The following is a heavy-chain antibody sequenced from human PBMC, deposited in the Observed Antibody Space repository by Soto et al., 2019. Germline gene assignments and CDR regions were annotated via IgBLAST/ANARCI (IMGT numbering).Heavy chain of an antibody. J-gene: IGHJ5*01. CDR3: ARDPSEGRVGNWFES. V-gene: IGHV3-21*02. CDR1: GFTFSRYG. Sequence: EVQLVESGGGLVKPGGSLSLSCAASGFTFSRYGMNWLRQAPGKGLEWVASISSSTSYVYYADSVKGRFSTSRDNAKNILYLEMYGLRTEDTAVYYCARDPSEGRVGNWFESWGQGTLVTVSS. CDR2: ISSSTSYV. D-gene: IGHD2-2*01.